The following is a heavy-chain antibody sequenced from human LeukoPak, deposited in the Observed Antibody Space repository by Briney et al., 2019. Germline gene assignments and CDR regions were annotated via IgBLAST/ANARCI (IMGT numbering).Heavy chain of an antibody. V-gene: IGHV1-8*01. J-gene: IGHJ5*02. CDR1: GYTFTSYD. Sequence: GASVKVSCKASGYTFTSYDINWVRQATGQGLEWMGWMNPNSGNTGYAQKFQGRVTMTRNTSISTAYMELSSLRSEDTAVYYCARALTYYYDSSADWFDAWGQGTLVTVSS. D-gene: IGHD3-22*01. CDR3: ARALTYYYDSSADWFDA. CDR2: MNPNSGNT.